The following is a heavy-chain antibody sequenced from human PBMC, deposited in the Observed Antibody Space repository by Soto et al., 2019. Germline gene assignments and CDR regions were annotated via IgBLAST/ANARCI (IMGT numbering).Heavy chain of an antibody. J-gene: IGHJ6*02. V-gene: IGHV6-1*01. Sequence: PSQTLSLTCAISGDSVSRNSAAWNWIRQSPSRGLEWLGRTYYRSKWYNDYAVSVKSRITINPDTSKNQFSLQLNSVTPEDTAVYYCARVVAPAEMVATSQSDYYYYGMDVWGQGTTVTVSS. D-gene: IGHD5-12*01. CDR3: ARVVAPAEMVATSQSDYYYYGMDV. CDR2: TYYRSKWYN. CDR1: GDSVSRNSAA.